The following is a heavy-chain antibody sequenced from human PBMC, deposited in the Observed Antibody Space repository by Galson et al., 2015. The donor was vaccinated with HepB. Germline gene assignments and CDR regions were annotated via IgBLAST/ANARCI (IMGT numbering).Heavy chain of an antibody. D-gene: IGHD3-10*01. CDR1: GFTFSSNS. V-gene: IGHV3-21*01. Sequence: SLRLSCAASGFTFSSNSMNWVRQAPGKGLEWVSSISSSSSYIYYADSVKGRFTIFRDNAKNSLYLQMNSLRAEDTAVYYCAREVVRGAAGYGMNVWGQGTTVPVSS. CDR3: AREVVRGAAGYGMNV. J-gene: IGHJ6*02. CDR2: ISSSSSYI.